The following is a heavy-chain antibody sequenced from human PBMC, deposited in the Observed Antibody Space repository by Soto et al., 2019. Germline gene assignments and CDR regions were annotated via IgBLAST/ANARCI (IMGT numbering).Heavy chain of an antibody. D-gene: IGHD6-13*01. CDR2: INPNSGGT. V-gene: IGHV1-2*04. J-gene: IGHJ6*03. Sequence: ASVKVSCKASGYTFTGYYMHWVRQSPGQGLEWMGWINPNSGGTNYAQKFQGWVTMTRDTSISTAYMELSRLRSDDTAVYYCARGEYSSSLYYMDVWGKGTTVTVSS. CDR1: GYTFTGYY. CDR3: ARGEYSSSLYYMDV.